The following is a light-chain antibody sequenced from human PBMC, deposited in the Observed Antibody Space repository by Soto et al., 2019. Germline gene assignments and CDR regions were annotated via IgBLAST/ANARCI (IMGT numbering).Light chain of an antibody. J-gene: IGKJ1*01. Sequence: EIVLTQSPGTLSLSPGERATLSCRASQSVSNNYLAWYQQKPDQAPRLLIYGASNRATVIPDRFSGSGSGKDFTLTSSRLEAEDFAEYYCQQYGSSGTFGQGTKVEIK. CDR1: QSVSNNY. CDR3: QQYGSSGT. CDR2: GAS. V-gene: IGKV3-20*01.